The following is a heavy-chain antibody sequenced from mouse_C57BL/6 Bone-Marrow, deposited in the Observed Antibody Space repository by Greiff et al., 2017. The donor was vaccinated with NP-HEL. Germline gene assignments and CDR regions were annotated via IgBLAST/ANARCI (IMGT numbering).Heavy chain of an antibody. CDR2: IYPRDGST. D-gene: IGHD1-1*01. V-gene: IGHV1-85*01. CDR1: GYTFTSYD. CDR3: ARGDYGSVAWFAY. J-gene: IGHJ3*01. Sequence: QVQLQQSGPELVKPGASVKLSCKASGYTFTSYDINWVKQRPGQGLEWIGCIYPRDGSTKYNEKFRGKATLTVDTASSTAYMELHSLTSEDSAVYFWARGDYGSVAWFAYWGQGTLVTVSA.